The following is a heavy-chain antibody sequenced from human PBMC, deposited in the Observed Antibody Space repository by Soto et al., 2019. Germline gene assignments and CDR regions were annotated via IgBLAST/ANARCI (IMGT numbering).Heavy chain of an antibody. D-gene: IGHD3-3*01. CDR2: IKSKTDGGTT. J-gene: IGHJ6*02. CDR3: TTDKYDFWSGYYYYYGMDV. CDR1: GFTFSNAW. V-gene: IGHV3-15*01. Sequence: ESGGGLVKPGGSLRLSCAASGFTFSNAWMSWVRQAPGKGLEWVGRIKSKTDGGTTDYAAPVKGRFTISRDDSKNTLYLQMNSLKTEDTAVYYCTTDKYDFWSGYYYYYGMDVWGQGTTVTVSS.